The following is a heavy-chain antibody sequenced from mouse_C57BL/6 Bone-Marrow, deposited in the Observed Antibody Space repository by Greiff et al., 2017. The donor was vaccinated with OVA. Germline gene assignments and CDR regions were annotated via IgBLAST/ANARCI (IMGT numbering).Heavy chain of an antibody. D-gene: IGHD2-5*01. CDR1: GYTFTSYW. CDR2: IYPGSGST. V-gene: IGHV1-55*01. J-gene: IGHJ1*03. CDR3: ARYYSNYGYFDV. Sequence: QVQLQQPGAELVKPGASVKMSCKASGYTFTSYWITWVKQRPGQGLEWIGDIYPGSGSTNYNEKFKSKATLTVATSSSTAYMQLSSLTSEDAAVYYCARYYSNYGYFDVWGTGTTVTVSS.